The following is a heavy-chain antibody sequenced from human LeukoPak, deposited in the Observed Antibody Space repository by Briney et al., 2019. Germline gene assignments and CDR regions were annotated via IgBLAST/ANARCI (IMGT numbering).Heavy chain of an antibody. CDR3: ARGKGNWNDGNYYYYYMDV. Sequence: ASVKVSCKASGYTFTSYAMHWVRQAPGQRLEWMGWINAGNGSTKYSQVFQGRVTITADKSTSTAYMELSSLRSEDTAVYYCARGKGNWNDGNYYYYYMDVWGKGTTVTVSS. V-gene: IGHV1-3*03. D-gene: IGHD1-1*01. CDR1: GYTFTSYA. J-gene: IGHJ6*03. CDR2: INAGNGST.